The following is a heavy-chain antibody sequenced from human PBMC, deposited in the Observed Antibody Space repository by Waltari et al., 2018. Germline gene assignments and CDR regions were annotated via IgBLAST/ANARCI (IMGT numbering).Heavy chain of an antibody. CDR3: ARGSWPEDY. CDR2: IYTSGST. CDR1: GGSISSGSSS. D-gene: IGHD2-15*01. Sequence: QVQLQESGPGLVKPSQTLSLTCTVSGGSISSGSSSWSWIRRPAGKGREGIGRIYTSGSTNYTPSLKSRVTISVDASKHQFSLKLSSVTAADTAVYYCARGSWPEDYWGQGTLVTVAS. V-gene: IGHV4-61*02. J-gene: IGHJ4*02.